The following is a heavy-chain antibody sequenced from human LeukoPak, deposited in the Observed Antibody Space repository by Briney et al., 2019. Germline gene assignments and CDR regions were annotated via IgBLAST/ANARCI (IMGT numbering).Heavy chain of an antibody. J-gene: IGHJ4*02. CDR3: ATNLWFGEFMRATDY. CDR1: GFTFSSYG. Sequence: GGSLRLSCAASGFTFSSYGMHWVRQAPGKGLEWVAFIRYDGSNKYYADSVKGRFTISRDNSKNTLYLQMNSLRAEDTAVYYCATNLWFGEFMRATDYWGQGTLVTVSS. CDR2: IRYDGSNK. D-gene: IGHD3-10*01. V-gene: IGHV3-30*02.